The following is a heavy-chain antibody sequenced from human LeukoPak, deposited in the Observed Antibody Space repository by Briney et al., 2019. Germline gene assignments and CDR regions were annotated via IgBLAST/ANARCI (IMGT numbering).Heavy chain of an antibody. CDR1: GGSISSYY. Sequence: SETLSLTCTVSGGSISSYYWSWIRQPPGEGREWIGEINHSGSTNYNPSPKSQVPIPQNTSKNQSTLNLGAGTAAAPAVYSGARGYSLNWFDPGGQGTLVTVSS. D-gene: IGHD6-13*01. CDR3: ARGYSLNWFDP. V-gene: IGHV4-34*01. CDR2: INHSGST. J-gene: IGHJ5*02.